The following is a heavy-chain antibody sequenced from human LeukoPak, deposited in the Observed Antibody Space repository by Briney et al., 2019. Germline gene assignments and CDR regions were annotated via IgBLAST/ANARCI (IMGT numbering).Heavy chain of an antibody. D-gene: IGHD3-3*01. CDR2: IIPIFGTA. CDR3: AMQYYDFWSGYYYYYYMDV. J-gene: IGHJ6*03. CDR1: GGTFSSYA. Sequence: SVKVSCKASGGTFSSYAISWVRQAPGQGLEWMGGIIPIFGTANYAQKFQGRVTITADKSTSTAYMELSSLRSEDTAVYYCAMQYYDFWSGYYYYYYMDVWGKGTTVTVSS. V-gene: IGHV1-69*06.